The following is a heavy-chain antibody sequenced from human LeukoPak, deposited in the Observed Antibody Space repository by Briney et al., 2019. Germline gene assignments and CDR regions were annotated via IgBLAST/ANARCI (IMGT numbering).Heavy chain of an antibody. CDR2: IYHSGST. CDR3: ARDGQQLAFDY. D-gene: IGHD6-13*01. J-gene: IGHJ4*02. CDR1: GGSISSYY. V-gene: IGHV4-38-2*02. Sequence: SETLSLTCTVSGGSISSYYWGWIRQPPGKGLEWIGSIYHSGSTYYNSSLKSRITISVETSKNQFSLKLTSVTAADTAVYYCARDGQQLAFDYWGQGTLVTVSS.